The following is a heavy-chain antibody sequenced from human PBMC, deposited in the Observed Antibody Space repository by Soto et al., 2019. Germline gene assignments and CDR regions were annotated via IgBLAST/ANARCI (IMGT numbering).Heavy chain of an antibody. Sequence: QVQLVQSGAEVKKPGSSVKVSCKASGGTFSSYAISWVRQAPGQGLEWMGGIIPILGTANYAQKFQGRVTITADESTSTAYMELSSLRSEDTAVYYCARDCSGGSCSTYYYYYYGMDVWGQGTTVTVSS. D-gene: IGHD2-15*01. CDR1: GGTFSSYA. J-gene: IGHJ6*02. V-gene: IGHV1-69*01. CDR3: ARDCSGGSCSTYYYYYYGMDV. CDR2: IIPILGTA.